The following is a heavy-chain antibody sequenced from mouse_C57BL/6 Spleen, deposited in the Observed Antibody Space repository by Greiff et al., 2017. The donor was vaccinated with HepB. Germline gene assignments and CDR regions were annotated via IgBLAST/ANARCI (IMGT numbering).Heavy chain of an antibody. CDR3: ARRGGNGYDDFDY. J-gene: IGHJ2*01. V-gene: IGHV1-26*01. D-gene: IGHD2-2*01. CDR1: GYTFTDYY. CDR2: INPNNGGT. Sequence: VQLQQSGPELVKPGASVKISCKASGYTFTDYYMNWVKQSHGKSLEWIGDINPNNGGTSYNQKFKGKATLTVDKSSSTAYMELRSLTSEDSAVYYCARRGGNGYDDFDYWGQGTTLTVSS.